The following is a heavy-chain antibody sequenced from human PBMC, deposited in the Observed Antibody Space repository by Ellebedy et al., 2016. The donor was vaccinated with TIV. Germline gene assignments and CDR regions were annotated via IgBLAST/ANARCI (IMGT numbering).Heavy chain of an antibody. CDR2: ISYDGSNK. CDR3: ARGPAHYYYYGMDV. V-gene: IGHV3-30-3*01. CDR1: GFTFSSYA. J-gene: IGHJ6*02. Sequence: GGSLRLSXAASGFTFSSYAMHWVRQAPGKGLEWVAVISYDGSNKYYADSVKGRFTISRDNSKNTLYLQMNSLRAEDTAVYYCARGPAHYYYYGMDVWGQGTTVTVSS.